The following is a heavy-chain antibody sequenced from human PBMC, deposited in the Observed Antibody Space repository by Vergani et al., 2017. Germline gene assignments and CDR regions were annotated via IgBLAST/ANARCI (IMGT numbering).Heavy chain of an antibody. V-gene: IGHV4-59*01. J-gene: IGHJ6*03. CDR2: IYYSGST. Sequence: QVQLQESGPGLVKPSETLSLTCTVSGGSISSYYWSWIRQPPGKGLEWIGYIYYSGSTNYNPSLKSRVTISVDTSKNQFSLKLSSVTAADTAMYYCARIGWSGFPYYYYYYMDVWGKGTTVTVSS. CDR3: ARIGWSGFPYYYYYYMDV. CDR1: GGSISSYY. D-gene: IGHD3-3*01.